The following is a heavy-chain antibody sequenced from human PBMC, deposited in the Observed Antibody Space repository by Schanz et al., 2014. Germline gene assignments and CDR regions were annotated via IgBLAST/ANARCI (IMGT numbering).Heavy chain of an antibody. CDR1: GFTFSDYA. D-gene: IGHD6-19*01. Sequence: EVQLLESGGGLVQPGGSLRLSCAASGFTFSDYAMNWVRQAPGKGLEWVASISSLGNYIYYADSMKGRFTISRDNAKNSLYLQINSLRPEDTAVFYCAREADYYYGMDVWGQGTTVTVSS. CDR3: AREADYYYGMDV. CDR2: ISSLGNYI. J-gene: IGHJ6*02. V-gene: IGHV3-21*04.